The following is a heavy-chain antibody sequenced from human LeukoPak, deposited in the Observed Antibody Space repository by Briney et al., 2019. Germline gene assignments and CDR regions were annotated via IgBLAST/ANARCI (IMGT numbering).Heavy chain of an antibody. D-gene: IGHD6-19*01. V-gene: IGHV3-48*01. CDR2: ISSSSSTI. J-gene: IGHJ4*02. Sequence: GGSLRLSCAASGITFSSYAMSWVRQAPGKGLEWVSYISSSSSTIYYADSVKGRFTISRDNAKSSLLLQMNSLRAEDTAVYYCARSGGSGWSGGYYFDYWGQGTLVTVSS. CDR1: GITFSSYA. CDR3: ARSGGSGWSGGYYFDY.